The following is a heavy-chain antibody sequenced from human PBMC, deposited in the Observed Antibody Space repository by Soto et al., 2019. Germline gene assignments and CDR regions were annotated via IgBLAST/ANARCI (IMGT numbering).Heavy chain of an antibody. V-gene: IGHV3-23*01. CDR2: ISGSGGST. D-gene: IGHD2-15*01. CDR3: AKRVGYCSGGSCTYYFDY. J-gene: IGHJ4*02. Sequence: PGGSLRLSCAASGFTFSSYAMSWVRQAPGKGLEWVSAISGSGGSTYYADSVKGRFTISRDNSKNTLYLQMNSLRAEDTAVYYCAKRVGYCSGGSCTYYFDYWGQGTLVTVSS. CDR1: GFTFSSYA.